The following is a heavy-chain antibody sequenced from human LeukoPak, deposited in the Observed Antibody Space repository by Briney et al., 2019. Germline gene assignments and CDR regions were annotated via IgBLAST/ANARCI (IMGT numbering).Heavy chain of an antibody. J-gene: IGHJ4*02. V-gene: IGHV4-39*07. D-gene: IGHD6-19*01. Sequence: SETLSLTCTVSGGSISSSSYYWGWIRQPPGKGLEWIGSIYYSGSTYYNPSPKSRVTMSVDTSKNQFSLKLSSVTAADTAVYYCARDSDPVAPFDYFDYWGQGTLVTVSS. CDR2: IYYSGST. CDR3: ARDSDPVAPFDYFDY. CDR1: GGSISSSSYY.